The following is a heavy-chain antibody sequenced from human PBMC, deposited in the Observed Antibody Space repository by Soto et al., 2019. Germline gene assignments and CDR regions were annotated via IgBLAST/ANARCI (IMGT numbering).Heavy chain of an antibody. D-gene: IGHD1-26*01. CDR3: AHAYGGRSLY. Sequence: QITLKESGPTLVKPTQTLTLTCTFSGFSLTTDRVGVGWIRQPPGEALEWLAVIYWDDSKTYRTSLESRLTITKDTSKIQVALTMTNMDSLDTATYYCAHAYGGRSLYWGQGTLVTVSS. J-gene: IGHJ4*02. CDR2: IYWDDSK. CDR1: GFSLTTDRVG. V-gene: IGHV2-5*02.